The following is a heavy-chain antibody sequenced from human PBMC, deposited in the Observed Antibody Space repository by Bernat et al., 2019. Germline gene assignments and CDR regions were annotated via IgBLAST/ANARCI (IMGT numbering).Heavy chain of an antibody. CDR3: ARGTYYYGSGSYYPTRYFDY. J-gene: IGHJ4*01. CDR2: TSYDGVDK. D-gene: IGHD3-10*01. CDR1: GFTFSDYA. Sequence: QVQLVESGGGVVQPGGSLRLSCAASGFTFSDYAMHWVLQAPGKGLEWVAVTSYDGVDKYYADSVKGRFTISRDNSQNTLYLQMNSLRAEDTAVYYCARGTYYYGSGSYYPTRYFDYWGHGTLVTVSS. V-gene: IGHV3-30*01.